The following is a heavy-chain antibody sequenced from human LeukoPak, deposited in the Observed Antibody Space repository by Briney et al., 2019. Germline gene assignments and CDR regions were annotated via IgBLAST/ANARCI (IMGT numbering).Heavy chain of an antibody. V-gene: IGHV3-7*01. CDR3: ARDGRTTVTKGTPTAHYY. J-gene: IGHJ4*02. CDR2: IKQDGSEK. CDR1: GFTFSSYW. D-gene: IGHD4-17*01. Sequence: GGSLRLSCAASGFTFSSYWMSWVRQAPGKGLEWVANIKQDGSEKYYLDSVKGRFTISRDNAKNSLYLQMNSLRAEDTAVYYCARDGRTTVTKGTPTAHYYWGQGTLVTASS.